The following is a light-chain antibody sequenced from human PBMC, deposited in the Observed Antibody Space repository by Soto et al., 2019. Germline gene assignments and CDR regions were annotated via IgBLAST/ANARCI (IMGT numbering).Light chain of an antibody. Sequence: DIQMTQSPSTLSASVGDRVPITCRASQSISSWLAWYQQKPGKAPMLLTYKSSSLESGVPSRFSGNGSGTEFTLTISSLQPDDFATDYSQQYNSSPWTCGQWTKVEIK. CDR1: QSISSW. V-gene: IGKV1-5*03. CDR2: KSS. J-gene: IGKJ1*01. CDR3: QQYNSSPWT.